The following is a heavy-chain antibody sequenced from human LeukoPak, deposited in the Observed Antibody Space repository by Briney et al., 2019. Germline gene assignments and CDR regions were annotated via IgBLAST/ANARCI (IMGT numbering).Heavy chain of an antibody. J-gene: IGHJ4*02. CDR1: GFTFSNYA. CDR3: AKLYTTMTRSHFDY. Sequence: GGSLRLSCAATGFTFSNYAMGWVRQAPGKGLEWVSDISGRDGAAFYADSVKGRFIISRDNSKDTLYLQMNSLRAEDTAVYYCAKLYTTMTRSHFDYWGQGTLVTVSS. V-gene: IGHV3-23*01. CDR2: ISGRDGAA. D-gene: IGHD3-22*01.